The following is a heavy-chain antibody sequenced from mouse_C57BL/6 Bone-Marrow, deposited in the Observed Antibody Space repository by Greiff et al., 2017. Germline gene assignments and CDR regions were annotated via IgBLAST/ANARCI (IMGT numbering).Heavy chain of an antibody. Sequence: EVNLVESGGGLVQPGGSLKLSCAASGFTFSDYYMYWVRQTPEKRLEWVAYISNGGGSTYYPDTVKGRFTISRDNAKNTLYLQMSRLKSEDTSMYYCANLYSNYRYYYAMDYWGQGTSVTVSS. V-gene: IGHV5-12*01. CDR2: ISNGGGST. CDR3: ANLYSNYRYYYAMDY. D-gene: IGHD2-5*01. CDR1: GFTFSDYY. J-gene: IGHJ4*01.